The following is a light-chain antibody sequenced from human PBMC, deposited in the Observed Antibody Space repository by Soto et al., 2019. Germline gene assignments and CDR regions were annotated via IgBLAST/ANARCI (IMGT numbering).Light chain of an antibody. CDR1: SGYSSYA. V-gene: IGLV4-69*01. Sequence: QAVVTQSPSASASLGASVKLTCTLTSGYSSYAIAWHQQQPEKGPRFLMKVNSDGSHIKGDGIPDRFSGSSSGAERYLAISRLQSEDEADYYCQTWGTGIRVFGGGTKLTVL. J-gene: IGLJ2*01. CDR3: QTWGTGIRV. CDR2: VNSDGSH.